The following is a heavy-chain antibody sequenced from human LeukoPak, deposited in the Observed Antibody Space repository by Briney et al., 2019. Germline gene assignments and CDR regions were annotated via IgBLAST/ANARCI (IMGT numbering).Heavy chain of an antibody. CDR3: ARRRDSGSLQHFDY. D-gene: IGHD1-26*01. J-gene: IGHJ4*02. CDR2: ISSSGSTI. V-gene: IGHV3-48*03. Sequence: TGGYLRLSCAASGFTFSSYEMNWVRQAPGKGLEWVSYISSSGSTIYYADSVKGRFTISRDNAKNSLYLQMNSLRAEDTAVYYCARRRDSGSLQHFDYWGQGTLVTVSS. CDR1: GFTFSSYE.